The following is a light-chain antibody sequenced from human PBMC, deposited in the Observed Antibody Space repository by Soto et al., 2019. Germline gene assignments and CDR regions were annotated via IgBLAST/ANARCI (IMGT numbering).Light chain of an antibody. Sequence: DIQMTQSPSSLSASVGDRVTITCQASQDISNYLNWYQQKPGKAPKLLIYDASNLETGVPSRFSGSGSGTDFTFTISSLQPEDIATYYCQKYDNLPWTFGQGTKMDIK. CDR3: QKYDNLPWT. J-gene: IGKJ1*01. V-gene: IGKV1-33*01. CDR1: QDISNY. CDR2: DAS.